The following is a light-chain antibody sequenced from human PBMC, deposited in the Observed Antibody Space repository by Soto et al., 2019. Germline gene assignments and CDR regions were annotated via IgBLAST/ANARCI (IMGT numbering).Light chain of an antibody. CDR1: QSVSSSY. V-gene: IGKV3D-20*02. Sequence: EIVLTQSPGNLYVSQGERATLSCRASQSVSSSYLAWYQQKPGQAHRLLIYGASSRATGIPDRFSGSGSGTDFTLTISSPEPEDLAVYYCQQRSNWPRTFGQGS. CDR2: GAS. J-gene: IGKJ1*01. CDR3: QQRSNWPRT.